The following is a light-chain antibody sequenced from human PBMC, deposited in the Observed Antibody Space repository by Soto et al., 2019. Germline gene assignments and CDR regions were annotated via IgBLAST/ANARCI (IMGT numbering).Light chain of an antibody. J-gene: IGLJ2*01. CDR3: SAYTGSTTAVV. V-gene: IGLV2-14*01. CDR1: SSDVGSYNY. Sequence: QSALTQPASVSGSPEQSITISCAGTSSDVGSYNYVSWYQQHPGKAPKLMIYQVSDRPSGVSNRFSGSKSGNTASLTISGLQAEDEAYYYCSAYTGSTTAVVFGGGTKATVL. CDR2: QVS.